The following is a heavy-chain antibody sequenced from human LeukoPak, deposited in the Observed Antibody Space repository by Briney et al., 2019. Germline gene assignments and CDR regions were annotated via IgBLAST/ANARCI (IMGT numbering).Heavy chain of an antibody. D-gene: IGHD3-10*01. CDR3: ARQLLWFGEPSFDY. V-gene: IGHV4-4*07. CDR2: IYTSGST. CDR1: GGSISSYY. J-gene: IGHJ4*02. Sequence: SETLSLTCTVSGGSISSYYWSWIRQPAGKGLEWIGRIYTSGSTNYNPSLKSRVTMSVDTSKNQFSLKLSSVTAADTAVYYCARQLLWFGEPSFDYWGQGTLVTVSS.